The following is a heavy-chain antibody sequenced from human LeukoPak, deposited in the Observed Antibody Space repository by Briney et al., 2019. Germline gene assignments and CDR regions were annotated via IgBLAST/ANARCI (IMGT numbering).Heavy chain of an antibody. CDR2: INHSGST. J-gene: IGHJ1*01. CDR3: ARGIWRARVVPDRCFQH. CDR1: GGSFSGYY. Sequence: PSETLSLTCAVYGGSFSGYYWSWIRQPPGKGLEWIGEINHSGSTNYNPSLKSRVTISVDTSKNQFSLKLSSVTAADTAVYYCARGIWRARVVPDRCFQHWGQGTLVTVSS. D-gene: IGHD2-21*01. V-gene: IGHV4-34*01.